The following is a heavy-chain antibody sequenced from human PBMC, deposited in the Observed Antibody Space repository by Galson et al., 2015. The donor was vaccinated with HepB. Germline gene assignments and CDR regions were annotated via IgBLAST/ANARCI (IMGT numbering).Heavy chain of an antibody. Sequence: SLRLSCAASGFTFSNYGMHWVRQAPGKGLEWVAVISYDGSSKYYADPVKGRFTIPRDNSKNTLYLQMNSLRAEDTALYYCAKDPYLYSALAGTMAGFDYWGQGTLVTVSS. CDR2: ISYDGSSK. CDR3: AKDPYLYSALAGTMAGFDY. CDR1: GFTFSNYG. D-gene: IGHD6-19*01. J-gene: IGHJ4*02. V-gene: IGHV3-30*18.